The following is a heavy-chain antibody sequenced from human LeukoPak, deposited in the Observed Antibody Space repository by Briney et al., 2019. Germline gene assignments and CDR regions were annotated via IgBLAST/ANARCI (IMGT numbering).Heavy chain of an antibody. CDR2: INPSGGNT. V-gene: IGHV1-46*01. CDR1: GYTFTSYY. Sequence: GASVKVSCKASGYTFTSYYMHWVRQAPGQGLEWMGIINPSGGNTSYAQKFQGRVTLTTDTSTRTAYMDLRSLRSDDTAVYHCARVALGSWYFDLWGRGTLVTVSS. D-gene: IGHD2-15*01. CDR3: ARVALGSWYFDL. J-gene: IGHJ2*01.